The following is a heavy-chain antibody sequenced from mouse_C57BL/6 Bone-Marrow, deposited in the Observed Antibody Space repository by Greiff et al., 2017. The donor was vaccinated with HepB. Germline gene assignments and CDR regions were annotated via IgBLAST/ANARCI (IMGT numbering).Heavy chain of an antibody. J-gene: IGHJ2*01. D-gene: IGHD2-2*01. CDR2: ISSGSSTI. V-gene: IGHV5-17*01. Sequence: DVKLVESGGGLVKPGGSLKLSCAASGFTFSDYGMHWVRQAPEKGLEWVAYISSGSSTIYYADTVKGRFTISRDNAKNTLFLQMTSLRSEDTAMYYCARSYGYGPDYWGQGTTLTVSS. CDR3: ARSYGYGPDY. CDR1: GFTFSDYG.